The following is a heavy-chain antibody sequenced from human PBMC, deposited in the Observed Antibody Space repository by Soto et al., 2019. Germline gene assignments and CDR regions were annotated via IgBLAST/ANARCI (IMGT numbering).Heavy chain of an antibody. J-gene: IGHJ4*02. Sequence: QAQLVQSGAEVKKPGASVKVSCQASGYTFTGYDINWVRQATGQGLEWMGWMNPNSGNTGYAQNFQGRVTMTRDNSITTAYMELTSLRDDDSALYYCAGEKVGTTGIDFWGQGTLVTVSS. V-gene: IGHV1-8*01. D-gene: IGHD1-26*01. CDR3: AGEKVGTTGIDF. CDR1: GYTFTGYD. CDR2: MNPNSGNT.